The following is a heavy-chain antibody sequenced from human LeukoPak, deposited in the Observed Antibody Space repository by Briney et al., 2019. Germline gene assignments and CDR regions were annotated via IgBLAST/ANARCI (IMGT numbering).Heavy chain of an antibody. Sequence: SETLSLTCTVSGGSISSYYWSWIRQPPGKGLEWIGYICYSGSTNYNPSLKSRVTISVDTSKNQFSLKLSSMTAADTAVYYCARGKYYDSSEFDPWSQGTLVTVSS. J-gene: IGHJ5*02. CDR1: GGSISSYY. D-gene: IGHD3-22*01. V-gene: IGHV4-59*01. CDR3: ARGKYYDSSEFDP. CDR2: ICYSGST.